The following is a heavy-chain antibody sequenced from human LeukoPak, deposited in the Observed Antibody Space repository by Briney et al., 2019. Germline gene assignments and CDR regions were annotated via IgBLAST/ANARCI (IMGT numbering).Heavy chain of an antibody. CDR1: GFTFSSYS. CDR2: ISSSSSYI. D-gene: IGHD1-26*01. J-gene: IGHJ6*03. V-gene: IGHV3-21*01. CDR3: ARDTSGTYPYYYYYYMDV. Sequence: PGGSLRLSCAASGFTFSSYSMNWVRQAPGKGLEWVSSISSSSSYIYYADSVKGRFTISRDNAKNSLYLQMSSLRAEDTAVYYCARDTSGTYPYYYYYYMDVWGKGTTVTVSS.